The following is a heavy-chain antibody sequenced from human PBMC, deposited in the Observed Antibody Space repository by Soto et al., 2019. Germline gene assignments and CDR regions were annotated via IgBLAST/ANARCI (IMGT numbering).Heavy chain of an antibody. V-gene: IGHV3-33*01. CDR2: IWYDGSNK. Sequence: ESGGGVVQPGRSLRLSCAASGFTFRSYGMHWVRQAPGKGLEWVAVIWYDGSNKYYADSVKGRFTISRDNSKNTLYLQMNSLRAEDTAVYYCARDATPEQWLVRRYFDYWGQGTLVTVSS. CDR1: GFTFRSYG. D-gene: IGHD6-19*01. J-gene: IGHJ4*02. CDR3: ARDATPEQWLVRRYFDY.